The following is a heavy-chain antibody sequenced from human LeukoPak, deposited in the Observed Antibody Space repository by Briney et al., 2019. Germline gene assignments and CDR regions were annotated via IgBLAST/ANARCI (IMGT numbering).Heavy chain of an antibody. V-gene: IGHV1-18*01. CDR2: ISAYNGNT. CDR1: GYTFTSYG. CDR3: ARDQELAAAGTPRYDY. D-gene: IGHD6-13*01. J-gene: IGHJ4*02. Sequence: ASVKVSCKASGYTFTSYGISWVRQAPGQGLEWIGWISAYNGNTNYAQKLQGRVTMTTDTSTSTAYMELRSLRSDDTAVYYCARDQELAAAGTPRYDYWGQGTLVTVSS.